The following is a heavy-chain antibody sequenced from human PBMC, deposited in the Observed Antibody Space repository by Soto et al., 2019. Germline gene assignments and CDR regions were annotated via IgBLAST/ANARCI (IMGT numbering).Heavy chain of an antibody. CDR1: GGSISTSSYY. CDR2: IFYSGST. J-gene: IGHJ6*02. D-gene: IGHD2-2*01. V-gene: IGHV4-39*01. Sequence: SETLSLTCTVSGGSISTSSYYWGWIRQPPGKGLEWIGSIFYSGSTYQNPSLKSRVTISVDTSKNQFSLKLSSVTAADTAVYYCAAGGAYCSSTSCYSSGMDVWGQGTTVTVS. CDR3: AAGGAYCSSTSCYSSGMDV.